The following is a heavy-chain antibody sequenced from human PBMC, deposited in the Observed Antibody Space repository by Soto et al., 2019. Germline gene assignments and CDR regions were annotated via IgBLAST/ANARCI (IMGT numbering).Heavy chain of an antibody. J-gene: IGHJ4*02. CDR3: ARVLLVVRGLDY. V-gene: IGHV1-3*01. CDR1: GYTFTSYA. D-gene: IGHD6-13*01. CDR2: INAGNGNT. Sequence: ASVKVSCKASGYTFTSYAMHWVRQAPGQRLEWMGWINAGNGNTKYSQKFQGRVTITRDTSASTAYMELSSLRSEDTAVYYCARVLLVVRGLDYWGQGTLVTVSS.